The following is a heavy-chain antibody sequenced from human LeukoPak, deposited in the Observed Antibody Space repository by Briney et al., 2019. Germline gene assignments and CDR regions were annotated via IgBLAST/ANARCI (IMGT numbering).Heavy chain of an antibody. D-gene: IGHD2/OR15-2a*01. CDR3: AKGVVGAATTFGYFDY. CDR1: GFTFSSYS. Sequence: GGSLRLSCAASGFTFSSYSMNWVRQAPGKGLEWVSYISSSSSTIYYADSVKGRFTISRDNSKNTLYLQMNSLRAEDTAVYYCAKGVVGAATTFGYFDYWGQGTLVTVSS. J-gene: IGHJ4*02. CDR2: ISSSSSTI. V-gene: IGHV3-48*01.